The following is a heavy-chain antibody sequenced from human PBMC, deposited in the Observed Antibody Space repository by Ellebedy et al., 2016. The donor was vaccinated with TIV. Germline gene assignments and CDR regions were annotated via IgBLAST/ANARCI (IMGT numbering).Heavy chain of an antibody. J-gene: IGHJ4*02. CDR3: ARLNGRWLVDY. CDR2: IHYTGST. D-gene: IGHD5-24*01. CDR1: GGSINGFY. Sequence: MPSETLSLTCTVSGGSINGFYWNWIRQSPGKGLEWMGYIHYTGSTNYNPSLRSRVSISLDKSKSQFSLTVTSLTSEDTAGYYCARLNGRWLVDYWGQGSLVTVSS. V-gene: IGHV4-59*01.